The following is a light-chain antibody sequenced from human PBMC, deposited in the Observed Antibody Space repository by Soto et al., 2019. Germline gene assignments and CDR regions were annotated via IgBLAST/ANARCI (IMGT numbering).Light chain of an antibody. Sequence: IQMTQSQSSLSASVGDSVTVTCRAGQSINIYLNWYQQKPGKAPTLLIYGASSLQSGVPSRFPGGGSRTDFPLTISSLQPEDCATFYCQQGYRSPYTLGQGTKLEIK. CDR1: QSINIY. J-gene: IGKJ2*01. V-gene: IGKV1-39*01. CDR2: GAS. CDR3: QQGYRSPYT.